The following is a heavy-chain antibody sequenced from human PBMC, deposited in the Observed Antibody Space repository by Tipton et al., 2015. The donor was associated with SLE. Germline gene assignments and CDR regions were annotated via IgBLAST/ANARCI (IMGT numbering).Heavy chain of an antibody. Sequence: LRLSCTVPGGSIISYYWSWIRQPPGKGLEWIGYIHYSGVTYYYPSLKSRVTMSVDTSKNQFSLELRSVTAADTAVYYCASGYDRDYWGLGTLVTVSS. CDR2: IHYSGVT. J-gene: IGHJ4*02. D-gene: IGHD5-12*01. CDR3: ASGYDRDY. CDR1: GGSIISYY. V-gene: IGHV4-59*08.